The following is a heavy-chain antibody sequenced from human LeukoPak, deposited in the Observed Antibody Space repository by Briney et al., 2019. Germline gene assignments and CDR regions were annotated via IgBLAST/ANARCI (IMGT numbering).Heavy chain of an antibody. D-gene: IGHD1-26*01. CDR2: ISGSGGST. CDR3: AKSSRREWELLLRWFDP. J-gene: IGHJ5*02. CDR1: GFTFSSYA. V-gene: IGHV3-23*01. Sequence: PGGSLRLSCAASGFTFSSYAMSWVRQAPGKGLEWVSAISGSGGSTYYADSVKGRFTISRDNSKNTLYLQMNSLRAEDTAVYYCAKSSRREWELLLRWFDPWGQGTLVTVSS.